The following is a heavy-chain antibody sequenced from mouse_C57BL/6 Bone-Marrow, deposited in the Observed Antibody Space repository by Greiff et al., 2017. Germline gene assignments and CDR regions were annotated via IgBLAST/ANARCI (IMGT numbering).Heavy chain of an antibody. D-gene: IGHD1-1*01. CDR2: IHPNSGST. CDR1: GYTFTSYW. V-gene: IGHV1-64*01. CDR3: ARELLRGAMDD. Sequence: QVQLQQPGAELVKPGASVKLSCKASGYTFTSYWMHWVKQRPGQGLEWIGMIHPNSGSTNYNEKFKSKATLTVDKSSSTAYMQLSSLTSEDSAVYCWARELLRGAMDDWGQGTSVTVSS. J-gene: IGHJ4*01.